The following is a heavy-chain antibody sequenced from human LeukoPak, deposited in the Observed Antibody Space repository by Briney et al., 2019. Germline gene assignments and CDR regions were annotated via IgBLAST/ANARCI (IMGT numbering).Heavy chain of an antibody. CDR1: GFTFSSYA. CDR3: AKLGYDSSGSPRLVDF. J-gene: IGHJ4*02. Sequence: GGSLRLSCAASGFTFSSYAMSWVRQAPGKGLEWVSTITVSGGSTYYADSVKGRFTISRDNSMNTLDLQMNSLRAEDTAVYYCAKLGYDSSGSPRLVDFWGQGTLVTVSS. V-gene: IGHV3-23*01. D-gene: IGHD6-19*01. CDR2: ITVSGGST.